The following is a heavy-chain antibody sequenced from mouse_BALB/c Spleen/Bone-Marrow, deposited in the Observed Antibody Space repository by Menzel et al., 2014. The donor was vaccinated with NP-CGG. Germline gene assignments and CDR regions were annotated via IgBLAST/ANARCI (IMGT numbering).Heavy chain of an antibody. J-gene: IGHJ4*01. Sequence: QVTLNVCGPGLLQPSPPLSLPCSFSGFSLSTYGIGVGWIRQPSGKGLEWLAHIWWNDNKYYNTALKSRLTISKDTSNNQVFLKIASVDTADTATYYCARISTTETMDYWGQGTSVTVSS. D-gene: IGHD1-1*01. V-gene: IGHV8-11*01. CDR3: ARISTTETMDY. CDR2: IWWNDNK. CDR1: GFSLSTYGIG.